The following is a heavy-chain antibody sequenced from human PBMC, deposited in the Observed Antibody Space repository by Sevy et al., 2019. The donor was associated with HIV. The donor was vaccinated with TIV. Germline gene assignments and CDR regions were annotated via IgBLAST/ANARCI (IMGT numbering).Heavy chain of an antibody. D-gene: IGHD3-10*01. CDR2: IYYSGRT. CDR3: ARSSPLLLWFGELLSGDAFDI. Sequence: SETLSLTCTVSGGSVSRGGYYWSWIRQHPGKGLEWIGYIYYSGRTYYNPSLKSRVTISVDTSKNQFSLKLSSVTAADTAVYYCARSSPLLLWFGELLSGDAFDIWGQGTMVTVSS. V-gene: IGHV4-31*03. J-gene: IGHJ3*02. CDR1: GGSVSRGGYY.